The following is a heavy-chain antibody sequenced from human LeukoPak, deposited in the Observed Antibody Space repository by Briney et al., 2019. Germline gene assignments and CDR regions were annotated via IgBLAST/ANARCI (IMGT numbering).Heavy chain of an antibody. CDR1: GFTFSSCA. J-gene: IGHJ4*02. V-gene: IGHV3-30*04. Sequence: PGRSLRLSCAASGFTFSSCAMHWVRQAPGKGLEWVAVISYDGSNKYYADSVKGRFTISRDNSKNTLYLQMNSLRAEDTAVYYCARGQIAEIDYWGQGTLVTVSS. CDR3: ARGQIAEIDY. CDR2: ISYDGSNK. D-gene: IGHD1-14*01.